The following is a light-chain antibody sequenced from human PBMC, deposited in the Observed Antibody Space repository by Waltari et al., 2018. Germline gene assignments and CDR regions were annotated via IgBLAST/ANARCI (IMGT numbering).Light chain of an antibody. CDR3: CSYVGSNVV. V-gene: IGLV2-11*01. CDR2: DVV. Sequence: QSALTQPRSVSGSPGQSVTISCSGTSRDFNGLHYVSWYQQLPGKAPKLMIYDVVKRPSGVPDRFSASKSGNTASLTISGLQAEDEADYYCCSYVGSNVVFGGGTKLTVL. CDR1: SRDFNGLHY. J-gene: IGLJ2*01.